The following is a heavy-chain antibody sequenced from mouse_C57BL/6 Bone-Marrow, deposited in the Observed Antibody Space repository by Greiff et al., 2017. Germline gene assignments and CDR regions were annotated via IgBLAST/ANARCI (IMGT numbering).Heavy chain of an antibody. Sequence: DVQLQESGEGLVKPGGSLKLACAASGFTFSSYAMSWVRQTPEKRLEWVAYISSGGDYIYYADTVKGRFTISRDNARNTLYLQMSSLKSEDTAMYYCTRGLQDYWGQGTTLTVSS. J-gene: IGHJ2*01. CDR1: GFTFSSYA. V-gene: IGHV5-9-1*02. D-gene: IGHD2-13*01. CDR2: ISSGGDYI. CDR3: TRGLQDY.